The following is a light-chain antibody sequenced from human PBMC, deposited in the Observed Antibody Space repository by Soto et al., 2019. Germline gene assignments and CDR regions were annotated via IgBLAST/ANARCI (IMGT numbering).Light chain of an antibody. CDR1: QGISNY. CDR3: QKYNSAPL. V-gene: IGKV1-27*01. Sequence: DIQMTQSPSSLSASVGDRITITCRTSQGISNYLAWYQQKSGEVPKLLIYLASTLRSGVPSRFSDSRSGTDFTLTISSLQPEDVAIYYCQKYNSAPLFGGGTKVEI. J-gene: IGKJ4*01. CDR2: LAS.